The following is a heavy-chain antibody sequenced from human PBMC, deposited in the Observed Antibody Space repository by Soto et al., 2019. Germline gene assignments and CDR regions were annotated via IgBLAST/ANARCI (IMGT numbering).Heavy chain of an antibody. Sequence: GGSLRLSCAASGFTFSSYWMSWVRQAPGKGLEWVANIKQDGSEKYYVDSVKGRFTISRDNAKNSLYLQMNSLRAEDTAVYYCARLATRRSGSPTGWGQGTLVTVSS. V-gene: IGHV3-7*01. J-gene: IGHJ4*02. CDR1: GFTFSSYW. CDR2: IKQDGSEK. D-gene: IGHD3-10*01. CDR3: ARLATRRSGSPTG.